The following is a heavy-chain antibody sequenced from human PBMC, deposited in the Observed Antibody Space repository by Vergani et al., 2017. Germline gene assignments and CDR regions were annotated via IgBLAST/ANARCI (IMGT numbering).Heavy chain of an antibody. D-gene: IGHD5-12*01. J-gene: IGHJ4*02. V-gene: IGHV1-69*01. CDR2: IIPIFGTA. Sequence: QVQLVQSGAEVKKPGSSVKVSCKASGGTFSSYAISWVRQAPGQGLEWMGGIIPIFGTANYAQKFQGRVTITADESTSTAYMELSSLRSEDTAVYYCARYPDLVGIERGYSGYDPLFDYWGQGTLVTVSS. CDR1: GGTFSSYA. CDR3: ARYPDLVGIERGYSGYDPLFDY.